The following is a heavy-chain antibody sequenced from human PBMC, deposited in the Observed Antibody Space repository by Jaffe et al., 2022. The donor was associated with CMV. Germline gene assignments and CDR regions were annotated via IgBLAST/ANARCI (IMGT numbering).Heavy chain of an antibody. CDR1: GGSISSSSYY. Sequence: QLQLQESGPGLVKPSETLSLTCTVSGGSISSSSYYWGWIRQPPGKGLEWIGSIYYSGSTYYNPSLKSRVTISVDTSKNQFSLKLSSVTAADTAVYYCARSNSSWYFAGDAFDIWGQGTMVTVSS. D-gene: IGHD6-13*01. CDR3: ARSNSSWYFAGDAFDI. J-gene: IGHJ3*02. V-gene: IGHV4-39*01. CDR2: IYYSGST.